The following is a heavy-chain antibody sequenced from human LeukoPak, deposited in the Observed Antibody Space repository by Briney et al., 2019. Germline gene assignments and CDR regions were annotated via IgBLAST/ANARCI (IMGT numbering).Heavy chain of an antibody. CDR3: ASFDSSGYYELDY. CDR1: GGSFSGYY. J-gene: IGHJ4*02. V-gene: IGHV4-59*01. CDR2: IYYSGST. D-gene: IGHD3-22*01. Sequence: SETLSLTCAVYGGSFSGYYWSWIRQPPGKGLEWIGYIYYSGSTNYNPSLKSRVTISVDTSKNQFSLKLSSVTAADTAVYYCASFDSSGYYELDYWGQGTLVTVSS.